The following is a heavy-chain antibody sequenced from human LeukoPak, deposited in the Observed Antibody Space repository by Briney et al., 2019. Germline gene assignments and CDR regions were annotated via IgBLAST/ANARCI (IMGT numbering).Heavy chain of an antibody. CDR2: FYDTVST. J-gene: IGHJ3*02. D-gene: IGHD3-22*01. Sequence: PSETLSLTCTVSGGSISSSYWSWIRQSPGKGLEWIGYFYDTVSTKYNPSLKRRVSISTDTSKNQLSLKLNSVTAADTAVYYCARVGMIVVPSSPEIWGQGTMVTVSS. V-gene: IGHV4-4*08. CDR1: GGSISSSY. CDR3: ARVGMIVVPSSPEI.